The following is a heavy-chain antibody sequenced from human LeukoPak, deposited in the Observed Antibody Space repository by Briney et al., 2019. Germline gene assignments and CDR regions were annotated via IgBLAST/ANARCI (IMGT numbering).Heavy chain of an antibody. Sequence: PGGSLRLSCAASGFTFSSYSMNWVRQAPGKGLEWVSPISSSSSYIYYADSVKGRFTISRDNAKNSLYLQMNSLRAEDTAVYYCARGAYSRSSRGLAYYFYGRGQRTLVSAS. CDR1: GFTFSSYS. CDR2: ISSSSSYI. V-gene: IGHV3-21*01. J-gene: IGHJ4*02. CDR3: ARGAYSRSSRGLAYYFYG. D-gene: IGHD6-6*01.